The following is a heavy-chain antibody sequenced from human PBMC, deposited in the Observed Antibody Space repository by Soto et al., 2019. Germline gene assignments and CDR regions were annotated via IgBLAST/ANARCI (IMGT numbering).Heavy chain of an antibody. J-gene: IGHJ4*02. CDR1: GYTVTRHY. CDR2: IDPSGGST. Sequence: QVQLEQSGAEVKKPGASVKVSCKASGYTVTRHYMHWVRQAPGQGLEWMGIIDPSGGSTTYAQKFQDRVTMTRDMSTRTVYMELSSLRSEDTAIYYCTRGSTVVTLDYFDSWGQGTLVTISS. CDR3: TRGSTVVTLDYFDS. D-gene: IGHD4-4*01. V-gene: IGHV1-46*03.